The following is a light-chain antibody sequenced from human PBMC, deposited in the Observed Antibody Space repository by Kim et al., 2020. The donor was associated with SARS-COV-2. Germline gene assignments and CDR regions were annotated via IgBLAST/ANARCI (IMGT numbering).Light chain of an antibody. J-gene: IGKJ4*01. V-gene: IGKV3D-15*01. CDR1: QSVSNN. Sequence: EILMTQSPATLSVSPGERATLSCRASQSVSNNLAWYQQLPGQAPRLPIYGVSSRATGIPARFSGSGSGTAFTLTISSLQSEDFAVYYCQQYNRWLTFGGGTKVDIK. CDR2: GVS. CDR3: QQYNRWLT.